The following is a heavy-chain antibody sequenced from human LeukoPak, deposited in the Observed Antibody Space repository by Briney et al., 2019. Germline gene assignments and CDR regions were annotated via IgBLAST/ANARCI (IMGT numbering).Heavy chain of an antibody. CDR2: ISHTRIT. V-gene: IGHV4-30-2*01. CDR1: GGSISSGGYS. D-gene: IGHD3-10*01. J-gene: IGHJ4*02. Sequence: SQTLSLTCAVSGGSISSGGYSWSWIRQPPGKDLEWIGSISHTRITYYNPSLKSRVTISLDRSKNQFSLNLSFVTAADTAVYYCARVWGSGTFDYWGQGTLVTVSS. CDR3: ARVWGSGTFDY.